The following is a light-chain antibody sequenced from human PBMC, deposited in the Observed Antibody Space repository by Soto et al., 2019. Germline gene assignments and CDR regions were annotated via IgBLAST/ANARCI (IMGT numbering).Light chain of an antibody. Sequence: DIQMTQSPSTLSASVGDRVTITCRASQSISSWLAWYQQKPGKAPKLLIYKASSIESGVPSRFSGSGSGTECTLTISSLQPDDFATYYCQQYSSYSTWTFGQGTKVEIK. CDR1: QSISSW. CDR3: QQYSSYSTWT. V-gene: IGKV1-5*03. J-gene: IGKJ1*01. CDR2: KAS.